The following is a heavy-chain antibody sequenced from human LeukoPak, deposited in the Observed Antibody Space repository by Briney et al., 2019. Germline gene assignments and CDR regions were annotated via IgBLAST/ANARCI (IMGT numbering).Heavy chain of an antibody. J-gene: IGHJ6*04. CDR3: ARASNWKYGGSLERANYYSGRDV. CDR1: GGTFSSYA. Sequence: ASVKVSCKASGGTFSSYAISWVRQAPGQGLEWMGGIIPIFGTANYAQKFQGRVTITADESTSTAYMELSSLRSEDTAVYYCARASNWKYGGSLERANYYSGRDVGGKGTTVPVSS. V-gene: IGHV1-69*13. D-gene: IGHD1-1*01. CDR2: IIPIFGTA.